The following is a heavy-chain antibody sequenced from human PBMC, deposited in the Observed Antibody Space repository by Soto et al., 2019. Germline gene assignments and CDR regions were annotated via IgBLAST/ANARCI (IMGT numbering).Heavy chain of an antibody. CDR3: ARGYYDSSGQSNTFDI. CDR2: VFYSGST. CDR1: GASITSSY. V-gene: IGHV4-59*01. Sequence: PWETLSLTCTVSGASITSSYWSWIRQSPGKRLEWIGFVFYSGSTNYNPSLKSRVTISVDTSKNQLSLKLKSVTAADTAVYYCARGYYDSSGQSNTFDIWGQGTMVTVSS. D-gene: IGHD3-22*01. J-gene: IGHJ3*02.